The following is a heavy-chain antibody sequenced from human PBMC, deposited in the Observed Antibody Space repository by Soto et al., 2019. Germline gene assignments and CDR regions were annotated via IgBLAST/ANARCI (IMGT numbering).Heavy chain of an antibody. CDR3: AKDGYDFWSGYPHPMDV. CDR2: ISYDGSNK. CDR1: GVTLRSYG. J-gene: IGHJ6*02. D-gene: IGHD3-3*01. V-gene: IGHV3-30*18. Sequence: GGALGLSCAASGVTLRSYGMHWVRQAPGKGLEWVAVISYDGSNKYYADSVKGRFTISRDNSKNTLYLQMNSLRAEDTAVYYCAKDGYDFWSGYPHPMDVWGQGTTVTVS.